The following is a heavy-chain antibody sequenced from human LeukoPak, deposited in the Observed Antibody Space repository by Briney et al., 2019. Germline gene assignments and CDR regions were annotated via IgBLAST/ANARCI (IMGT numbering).Heavy chain of an antibody. CDR3: AGCIDGYKRLLDY. D-gene: IGHD5-24*01. CDR1: GGSISSSSYY. CDR2: IYYSGST. V-gene: IGHV4-39*01. Sequence: SETLSLTCTVSGGSISSSSYYWGWIRQPPGKGLEWIGTIYYSGSTYYNPSLKSRVTISVDTSKNQFSLKLSSVTAADTAVYYCAGCIDGYKRLLDYWGQGTLVTVSS. J-gene: IGHJ4*02.